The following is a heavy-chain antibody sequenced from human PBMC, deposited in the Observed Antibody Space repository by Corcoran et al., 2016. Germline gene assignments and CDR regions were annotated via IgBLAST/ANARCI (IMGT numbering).Heavy chain of an antibody. Sequence: EVQLVESGGGLVQPGGSLRLSCAASGFTFSRYWMSWVRQAPGKGLEWVANIKQDGSEKYYVDSVKGRFTVSRDNAKNSLSLQMNSLRAEDTAVYYCAREFASDTLGYWGQGTLVTVSS. CDR2: IKQDGSEK. V-gene: IGHV3-7*01. J-gene: IGHJ4*02. D-gene: IGHD5-18*01. CDR1: GFTFSRYW. CDR3: AREFASDTLGY.